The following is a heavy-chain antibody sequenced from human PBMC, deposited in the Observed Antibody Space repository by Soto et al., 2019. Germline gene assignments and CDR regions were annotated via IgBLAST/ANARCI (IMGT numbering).Heavy chain of an antibody. Sequence: PAETLVLTCPVSGDSIRSGHHSWSWIRQPPVKGLEWIGYIYYSGSTYYTPSLKSRVTISVDTSKTQFSLTLNPVTAADTAVYYRASVDILTVYVCMDVGGQGTTVTVSS. CDR1: GDSIRSGHHS. V-gene: IGHV4-30-4*01. CDR2: IYYSGST. D-gene: IGHD3-9*01. J-gene: IGHJ6*02. CDR3: ASVDILTVYVCMDV.